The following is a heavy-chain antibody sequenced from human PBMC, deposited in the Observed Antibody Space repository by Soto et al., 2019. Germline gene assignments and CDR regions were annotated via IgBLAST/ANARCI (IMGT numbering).Heavy chain of an antibody. J-gene: IGHJ5*02. V-gene: IGHV3-23*01. D-gene: IGHD2-21*02. Sequence: GGSLRLSCAASGFTFSSYTMSWVRQAPGKGLELVSGISATCGRRYYADSVKGRFTFFRDNAMNTVYLQMNCLRGVDTAVDYCAKGFIRDCCGDCKVDTWGQGTLVTVSS. CDR2: ISATCGRR. CDR3: AKGFIRDCCGDCKVDT. CDR1: GFTFSSYT.